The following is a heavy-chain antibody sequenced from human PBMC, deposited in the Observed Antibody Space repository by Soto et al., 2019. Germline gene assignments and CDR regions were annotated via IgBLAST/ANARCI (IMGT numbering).Heavy chain of an antibody. V-gene: IGHV4-34*01. J-gene: IGHJ6*03. Sequence: PSETLSLTCAVYGGSFSGYYWSWIRQPPGKGLEWIGEINHSGSTNYNPSLKSRVTISVDTSKNQFSLKLSSVTAADTAVYYCARGLGSGSYYRSYYYYYMDVWGKGTTVTVSS. D-gene: IGHD3-10*01. CDR1: GGSFSGYY. CDR3: ARGLGSGSYYRSYYYYYMDV. CDR2: INHSGST.